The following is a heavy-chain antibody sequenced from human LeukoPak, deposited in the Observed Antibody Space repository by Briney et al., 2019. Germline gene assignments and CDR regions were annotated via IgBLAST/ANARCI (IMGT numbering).Heavy chain of an antibody. Sequence: SETLSLTCAVYGGSFSGHYWSWIRQPPGKGLEWIGEINHSGSTNYNPSLKSRVTISVDTSKNQFSLKLSSVTAADTAVYYCARGAAMLPIDYWGQGTLVTVSS. CDR1: GGSFSGHY. D-gene: IGHD2-2*01. CDR3: ARGAAMLPIDY. V-gene: IGHV4-34*01. CDR2: INHSGST. J-gene: IGHJ4*02.